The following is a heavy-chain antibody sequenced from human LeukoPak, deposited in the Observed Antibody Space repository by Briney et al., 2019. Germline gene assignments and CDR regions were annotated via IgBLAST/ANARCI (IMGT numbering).Heavy chain of an antibody. J-gene: IGHJ4*02. Sequence: GRSLRLSCAASGFTFSSYAMHWVRQAPGKGLEGVAVISYDGSNKYYADSVKGRFTISRDNSKNTLYLQMNSLRAEDTAVYYCARSPLWFQYFDYWGQGTLVTVSS. D-gene: IGHD3-10*01. CDR3: ARSPLWFQYFDY. CDR2: ISYDGSNK. CDR1: GFTFSSYA. V-gene: IGHV3-30-3*01.